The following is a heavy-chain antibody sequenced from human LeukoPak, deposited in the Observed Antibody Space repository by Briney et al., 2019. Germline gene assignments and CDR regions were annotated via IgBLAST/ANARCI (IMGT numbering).Heavy chain of an antibody. CDR3: ARERGGIAVPPGKY. CDR2: ISYDGSNK. J-gene: IGHJ4*02. V-gene: IGHV3-30*04. CDR1: GFTFSSYA. D-gene: IGHD6-19*01. Sequence: GRSLRLSCAASGFTFSSYAMHWVRQAPGKGLEWVVVISYDGSNKYYADSVKGRFTISRDNSKNTLYLQMNSLRAEDTAVYYCARERGGIAVPPGKYWGQGTLVTVSS.